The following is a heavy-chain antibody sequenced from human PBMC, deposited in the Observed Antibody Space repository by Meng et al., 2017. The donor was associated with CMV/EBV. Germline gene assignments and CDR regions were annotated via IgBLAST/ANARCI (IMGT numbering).Heavy chain of an antibody. V-gene: IGHV4-34*01. CDR2: INHSGST. J-gene: IGHJ6*02. Sequence: SETLSLTCAVYGGSFSGYYWSWIRQPPGKGLECIGEINHSGSTNYNPSLKSRVTISVDTSKNQFSLKLSSVTAADTAVYYCARDRWVSSWGYYYGMDVWGQGTTVTVSS. CDR1: GGSFSGYY. CDR3: ARDRWVSSWGYYYGMDV. D-gene: IGHD6-13*01.